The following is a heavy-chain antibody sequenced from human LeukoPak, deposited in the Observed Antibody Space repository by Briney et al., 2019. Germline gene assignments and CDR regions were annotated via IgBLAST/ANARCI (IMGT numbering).Heavy chain of an antibody. V-gene: IGHV1-2*02. Sequence: EASVKVSCKASGYTFSDYHMHWVRQAPEQGLEWVGWINPKSGVTKSAQNFQGRVTVTRDTSITTVYMELSSLRSDDTAVYYCARDLGTTGQKALDYWGQGTLVTVSS. J-gene: IGHJ4*02. CDR1: GYTFSDYH. CDR2: INPKSGVT. CDR3: ARDLGTTGQKALDY. D-gene: IGHD1-1*01.